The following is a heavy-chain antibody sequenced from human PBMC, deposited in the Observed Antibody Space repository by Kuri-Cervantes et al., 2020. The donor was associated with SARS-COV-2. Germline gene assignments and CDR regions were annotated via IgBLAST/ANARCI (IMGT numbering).Heavy chain of an antibody. CDR1: GYTFTSYY. D-gene: IGHD3-3*01. Sequence: ASVKVSCKASGYTFTSYYMHWVRQAPGQGLEWMGIINPSGGSTSYAQKFQGRVTMTRDTSTSTVYMELSSLRSEDTAVYYCARGALHYDFWSGPYFDYWGQGTLVTVSS. CDR2: INPSGGST. J-gene: IGHJ4*02. V-gene: IGHV1-46*01. CDR3: ARGALHYDFWSGPYFDY.